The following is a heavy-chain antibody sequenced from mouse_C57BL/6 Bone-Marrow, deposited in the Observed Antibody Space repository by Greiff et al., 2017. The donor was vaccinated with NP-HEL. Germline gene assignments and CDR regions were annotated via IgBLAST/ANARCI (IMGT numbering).Heavy chain of an antibody. CDR2: IYPGDGDT. D-gene: IGHD2-1*01. J-gene: IGHJ1*03. V-gene: IGHV1-82*01. Sequence: QVQLKESGPELVKPGASVKISCKASGYAFSSSWMNWVKQRPGKGLEWIGRIYPGDGDTNYNGKFKGKATLTADKSSSTAYMQLSSLTSEDSAVYFCALLGYFDVWGTGTTVTVSS. CDR3: ALLGYFDV. CDR1: GYAFSSSW.